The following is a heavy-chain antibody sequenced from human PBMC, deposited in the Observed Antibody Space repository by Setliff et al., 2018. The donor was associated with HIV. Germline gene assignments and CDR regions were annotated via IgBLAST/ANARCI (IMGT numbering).Heavy chain of an antibody. V-gene: IGHV4-34*01. CDR2: INHSRRT. J-gene: IGHJ4*02. CDR1: GESFSGYY. Sequence: SETLSLTCAVYGESFSGYYWNWIRQPPGKGLEWIGEINHSRRTKYNPSLKSRVTISVDTSKNQFSLKVRSVTAADTAVYYCARYSPRGYTLTGPYWGQGTLVTVSS. D-gene: IGHD6-25*01. CDR3: ARYSPRGYTLTGPY.